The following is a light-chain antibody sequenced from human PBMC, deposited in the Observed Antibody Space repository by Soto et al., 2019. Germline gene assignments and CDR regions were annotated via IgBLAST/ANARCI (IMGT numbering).Light chain of an antibody. Sequence: ENVLTQSPGTLSLSPGERATLSCRASQTVRSSHLAWYQQKPGQAPRLLIYGASTRTTGLPDRFRGRGSGTDFTLTISTLEPEDFAVYYCQQYGSSPYTFGQGTKVEIK. CDR1: QTVRSSH. V-gene: IGKV3-20*01. CDR3: QQYGSSPYT. CDR2: GAS. J-gene: IGKJ2*01.